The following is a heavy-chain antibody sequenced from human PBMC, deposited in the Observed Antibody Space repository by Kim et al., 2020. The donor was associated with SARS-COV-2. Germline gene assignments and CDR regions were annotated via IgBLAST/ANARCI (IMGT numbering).Heavy chain of an antibody. Sequence: SETLSLTCSVSGGSVISSTHYWAWVRQPPGEGLEWIGSITHNGKTWYDPSLKSRVSISIDTSNNQFFLRLTSVTAADTAMYFFAKVDEEFDNWGQGTLGT. J-gene: IGHJ4*02. CDR2: ITHNGKT. V-gene: IGHV4-39*07. CDR3: AKVDEEFDN. CDR1: GGSVISSTHY.